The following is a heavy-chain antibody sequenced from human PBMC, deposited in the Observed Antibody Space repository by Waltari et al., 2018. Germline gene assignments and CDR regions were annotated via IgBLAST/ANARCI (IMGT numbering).Heavy chain of an antibody. D-gene: IGHD3-22*01. V-gene: IGHV3-33*01. J-gene: IGHJ6*02. Sequence: QVQLVESGGGGVPPGRSLRLPCVASGFTFSNYVMHWVRQAPGKGLEWVAVIWYNGSNKDYIDSVKGRFTISRDNSKNTLYLQMNSLRAEDTAIYYCARSRNVVISYGMDVWGQGTTVTVSS. CDR3: ARSRNVVISYGMDV. CDR1: GFTFSNYV. CDR2: IWYNGSNK.